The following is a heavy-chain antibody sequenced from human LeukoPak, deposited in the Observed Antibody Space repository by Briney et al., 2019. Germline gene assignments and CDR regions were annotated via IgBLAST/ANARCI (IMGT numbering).Heavy chain of an antibody. D-gene: IGHD5-12*01. CDR2: INYSRTT. V-gene: IGHV4-39*01. Sequence: SETLSLTCTVSGGSISSGSHHWAWFRQSPGKGLEWIGSINYSRTTYYTPSLNSRVTISVVTSKTQFSLQLNSVTAADTAVYYCVRHDGRGGATMGALDSWGQGSLVTVSS. J-gene: IGHJ4*02. CDR1: GGSISSGSHH. CDR3: VRHDGRGGATMGALDS.